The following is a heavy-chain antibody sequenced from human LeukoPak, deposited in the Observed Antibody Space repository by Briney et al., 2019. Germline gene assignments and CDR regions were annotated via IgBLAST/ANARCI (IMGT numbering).Heavy chain of an antibody. CDR3: AKQGLSSPWYYFDN. Sequence: PGGSLRLSCAASGFSFSSYAMGWVRQAPGKGLEWVSGIGGSAINTYYANSVRGRFTISRDNSKNTLYLQLSSLRAEDTAVYYCAKQGLSSPWYYFDNWGQGTLVTLSS. J-gene: IGHJ4*02. CDR2: IGGSAINT. V-gene: IGHV3-23*01. CDR1: GFSFSSYA.